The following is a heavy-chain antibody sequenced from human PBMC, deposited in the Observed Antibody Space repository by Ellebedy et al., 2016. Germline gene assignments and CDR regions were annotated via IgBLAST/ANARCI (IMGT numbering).Heavy chain of an antibody. D-gene: IGHD6-25*01. CDR1: GGSFSGYY. J-gene: IGHJ4*02. CDR3: ARAGGIAAAGKPARYYFDY. V-gene: IGHV4-34*01. CDR2: IKHSGST. Sequence: GSLRLXXAVYGGSFSGYYWSWIRQPPGKGLEWIGEIKHSGSTNYNPSLKSRVTISVDTSKNQFSLKLSSVTAADTAVYFCARAGGIAAAGKPARYYFDYWGQGTLVTVSS.